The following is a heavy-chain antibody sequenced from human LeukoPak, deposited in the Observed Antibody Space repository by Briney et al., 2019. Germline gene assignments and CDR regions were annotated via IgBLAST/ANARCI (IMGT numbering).Heavy chain of an antibody. CDR2: INYSGCT. CDR1: GGSFSGYY. Sequence: PSETLSLTCAVYGGSFSGYYWSWIRQPPGKGLEWIGEINYSGCTNYNPSLKSRVTISVDTSKNQFSLKLSSVTAADTAVYYCASFGYDSSPWGMDYWGQGTLVTVSS. J-gene: IGHJ4*02. CDR3: ASFGYDSSPWGMDY. V-gene: IGHV4-34*01. D-gene: IGHD3-22*01.